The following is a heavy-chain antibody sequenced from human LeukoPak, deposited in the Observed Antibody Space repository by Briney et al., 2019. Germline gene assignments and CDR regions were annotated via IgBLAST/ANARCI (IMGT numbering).Heavy chain of an antibody. CDR2: INQDGSVK. Sequence: PGDSLRLSCAVSGFTFSSYWMIWFRQAPGKGLEWVAHINQDGSVKNYVDSVKGRFTISTDNANNFLYLQMNSLRAEDTAVYYCAREGQGICFDYWGQGTLVTVSS. CDR1: GFTFSSYW. CDR3: AREGQGICFDY. J-gene: IGHJ4*02. V-gene: IGHV3-7*01.